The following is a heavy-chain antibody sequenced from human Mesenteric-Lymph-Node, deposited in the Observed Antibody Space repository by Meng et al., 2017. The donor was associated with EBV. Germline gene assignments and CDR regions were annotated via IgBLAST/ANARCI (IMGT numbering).Heavy chain of an antibody. CDR3: ARVGQWLPIDY. J-gene: IGHJ4*02. CDR2: IYHSGST. CDR1: GGSISSSNW. D-gene: IGHD6-19*01. Sequence: GQPRHSGPGLVKPSGNLSTTFAVSGGSISSSNWWSWVRQPPGKGLEWIGEIYHSGSTNYNPSLKSRVTISVDKSKIQFSLNLSSVTAADTAVYYCARVGQWLPIDYWGQGTLVTVSS. V-gene: IGHV4-4*02.